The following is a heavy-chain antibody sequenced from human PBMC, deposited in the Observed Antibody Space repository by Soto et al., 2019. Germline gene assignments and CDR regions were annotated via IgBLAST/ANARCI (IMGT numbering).Heavy chain of an antibody. CDR3: SIVAAIIVNFYYGLDV. CDR1: GFTFSDAW. D-gene: IGHD2-2*02. J-gene: IGHJ6*02. V-gene: IGHV3-15*01. Sequence: EVQLVESGGGLVKPGGSLRLSCAASGFTFSDAWLTWVRQAPGKGLEWVGRIKSKTDGGTTDYAAPVKGRFTLSSDDSKNTLYLQMHSLKTEDTAVYYCSIVAAIIVNFYYGLDVWGQGTTFTVSS. CDR2: IKSKTDGGTT.